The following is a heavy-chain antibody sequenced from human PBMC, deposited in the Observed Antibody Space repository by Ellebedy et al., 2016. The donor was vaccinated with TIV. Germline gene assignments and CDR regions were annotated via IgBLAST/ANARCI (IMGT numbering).Heavy chain of an antibody. Sequence: GESLEISXAASGFTFSGYSMNWVRQAPGKGLEWVSSISSSSSYIYSADSVKGRFTISRDNAKNSLYLQMNSLRAEDTAVYYCARVVGSAGYYQLDAFDIWGQGTMVTVSS. V-gene: IGHV3-21*06. CDR3: ARVVGSAGYYQLDAFDI. CDR2: ISSSSSYI. CDR1: GFTFSGYS. D-gene: IGHD3-10*01. J-gene: IGHJ3*02.